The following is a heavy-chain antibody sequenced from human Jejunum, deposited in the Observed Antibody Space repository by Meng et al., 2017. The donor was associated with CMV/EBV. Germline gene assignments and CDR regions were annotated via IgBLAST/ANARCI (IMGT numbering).Heavy chain of an antibody. CDR3: ARGLIFVSFDS. CDR2: IHDTGST. V-gene: IGHV4-30-4*08. Sequence: LQEAAQVSVDRSPTLSSTCSVSGGSRGVGDYHWSVSRQPPGKGLEWIGYIHDTGSTYYNPSLKSRVDISLGTSRNHFSLTLSSVPAEDTAVYFCARGLIFVSFDSWGQGTLVTVSS. D-gene: IGHD3/OR15-3a*01. J-gene: IGHJ4*02. CDR1: GGSRGVGDYH.